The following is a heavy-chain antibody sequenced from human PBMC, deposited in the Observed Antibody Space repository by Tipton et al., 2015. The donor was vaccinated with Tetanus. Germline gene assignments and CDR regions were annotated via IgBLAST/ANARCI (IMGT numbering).Heavy chain of an antibody. CDR1: GGSIRSGGFY. CDR2: IFNYGGT. Sequence: LSLTCTVSGGSIRSGGFYWSWIRQAPGKGLEWVSSIFNYGGTYSADSVKGRFTISRDNSKNTLYLQMNSLRAEDTAVYYCGGFSFSDDLDIWGRGTMVTVSS. D-gene: IGHD2-15*01. V-gene: IGHV3-53*01. J-gene: IGHJ3*02. CDR3: GGFSFSDDLDI.